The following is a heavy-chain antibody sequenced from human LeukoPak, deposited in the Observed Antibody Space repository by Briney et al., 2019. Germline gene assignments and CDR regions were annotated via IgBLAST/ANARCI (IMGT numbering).Heavy chain of an antibody. CDR2: IYTSGNA. CDR3: ASTSAGNSGMDV. D-gene: IGHD2-2*01. CDR1: GGSISSGGYY. J-gene: IGHJ6*02. Sequence: PSETLSLTCAVSGGSISSGGYYWSWIRQPAGKGLEWIGRIYTSGNANYNPSLKSRVTMSVDTSKNQLSLKVTSVTAADTAVYYCASTSAGNSGMDVWGQGATVTVSS. V-gene: IGHV4-61*02.